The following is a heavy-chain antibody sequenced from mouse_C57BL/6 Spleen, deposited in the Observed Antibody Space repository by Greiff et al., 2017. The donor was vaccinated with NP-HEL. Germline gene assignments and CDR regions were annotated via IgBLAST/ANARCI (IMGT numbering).Heavy chain of an antibody. V-gene: IGHV5-4*03. Sequence: DVKLVESGGGLVKPGGSLKLSCAASGFTFSSYAMSWVRQTPEKRLEWVATISDGGSYTYYPDNVKGRFTISRDNAKNNLYLQMSHLKSEDTARYYCARGGGGYDGALDYWGQGTTLTVSS. CDR3: ARGGGGYDGALDY. J-gene: IGHJ2*01. CDR2: ISDGGSYT. CDR1: GFTFSSYA. D-gene: IGHD2-2*01.